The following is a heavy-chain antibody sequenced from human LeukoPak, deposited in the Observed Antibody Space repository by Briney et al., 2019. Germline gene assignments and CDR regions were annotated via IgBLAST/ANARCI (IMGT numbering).Heavy chain of an antibody. CDR1: RXTFSSYA. V-gene: IGHV3-30-3*01. D-gene: IGHD3-9*01. CDR2: IPYDGNNK. Sequence: GGSLRLSCAASRXTFSSYAMHWVRQPPGKGLEWVAVIPYDGNNKYYADSVRGRFTISRDNSKNTLYLQMNSLRPEDTAVYYCASSRFDWLPYFEYWGQGTLVTVSS. CDR3: ASSRFDWLPYFEY. J-gene: IGHJ4*02.